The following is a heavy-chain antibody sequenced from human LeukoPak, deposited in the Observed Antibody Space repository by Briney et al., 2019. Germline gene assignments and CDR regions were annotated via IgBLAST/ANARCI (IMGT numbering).Heavy chain of an antibody. CDR3: TTGNWGPH. D-gene: IGHD7-27*01. V-gene: IGHV3-15*07. CDR2: IKRKTDGGTT. CDR1: GFTFNDAW. J-gene: IGHJ4*02. Sequence: GGSLRLSCAASGFTFNDAWMNWVRQAPGKGLEWVGRIKRKTDGGTTDYAAPVKGRFTISRDDSKNTLYLQMNSLKTEDTAVYYCTTGNWGPHWGQGTLVTVSS.